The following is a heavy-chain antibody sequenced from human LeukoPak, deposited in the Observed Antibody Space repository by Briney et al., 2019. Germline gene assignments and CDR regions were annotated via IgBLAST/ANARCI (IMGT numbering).Heavy chain of an antibody. Sequence: GGSLRLSCAASGFTFSSYWMHWVRQAPGKGLVWVSRINTDGSSTSYADSVKGRFTISRDNAKNTLYLQMNSLRAEDTAVYYCARRQYFDILTGYRTLDYWGQGTLVTVSS. CDR3: ARRQYFDILTGYRTLDY. CDR1: GFTFSSYW. V-gene: IGHV3-74*01. D-gene: IGHD3-9*01. J-gene: IGHJ4*02. CDR2: INTDGSST.